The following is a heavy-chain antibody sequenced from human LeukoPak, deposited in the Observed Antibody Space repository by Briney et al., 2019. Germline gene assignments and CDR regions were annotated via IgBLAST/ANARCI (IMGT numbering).Heavy chain of an antibody. D-gene: IGHD3-10*01. V-gene: IGHV4-4*09. CDR1: GGSISSYY. J-gene: IGHJ6*02. CDR2: IYTSGST. CDR3: ARDRRITMVRGVIITTHYGMDV. Sequence: SETLSLTCTVSGGSISSYYWSWIRQPPGKGLEWIGYIYTSGSTNYNPSLKSRVTISVDTSKNQFSLKLSSVTAADTAVYYCARDRRITMVRGVIITTHYGMDVWGQGTTVTVSS.